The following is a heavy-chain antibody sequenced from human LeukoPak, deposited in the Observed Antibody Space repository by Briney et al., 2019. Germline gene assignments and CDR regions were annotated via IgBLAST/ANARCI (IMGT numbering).Heavy chain of an antibody. D-gene: IGHD3-22*01. J-gene: IGHJ4*02. Sequence: PSETLSLTCTVSGGSISSYYWSWIRQPPGKGLEWIGGIYYSGSSYYNPSLKSRVTISVDTSNNQFSLKLNSVTAADTAVYYCARHRGHYYDNSGYYDYWGQGTLVTVSS. V-gene: IGHV4-59*05. CDR1: GGSISSYY. CDR2: IYYSGSS. CDR3: ARHRGHYYDNSGYYDY.